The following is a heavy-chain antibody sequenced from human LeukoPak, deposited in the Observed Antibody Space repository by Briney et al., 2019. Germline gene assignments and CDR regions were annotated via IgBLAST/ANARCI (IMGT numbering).Heavy chain of an antibody. CDR3: ARDPPGNEGKTFDI. Sequence: GGSLRLSCAASGFTFSSYGMHWVRQAPGKGLEWVAFIRYDGSNKYYADSVKGRFTISRDNSKNTLYLQMNSLRAEDTAVYYCARDPPGNEGKTFDIWGQGTMVTVSS. CDR2: IRYDGSNK. J-gene: IGHJ3*02. CDR1: GFTFSSYG. V-gene: IGHV3-30*02. D-gene: IGHD1-1*01.